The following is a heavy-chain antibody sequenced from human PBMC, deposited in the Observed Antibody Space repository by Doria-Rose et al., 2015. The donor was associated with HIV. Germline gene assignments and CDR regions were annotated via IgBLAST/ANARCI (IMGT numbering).Heavy chain of an antibody. CDR1: GVSLSSPGMG. V-gene: IGHV2-26*01. J-gene: IGHJ4*02. Sequence: QVTLKESGPVLVKPTETLTLTCTVSGVSLSSPGMGVSWIRQPPGQALEWLANTFSDDERSYKTSLKSRLTISRGTSKSQVVLTTTDMDPVDTATYYCARIKSSRWYHKYYFGFWGQGTLVIVSA. CDR2: TFSDDER. CDR3: ARIKSSRWYHKYYFGF. D-gene: IGHD6-13*01.